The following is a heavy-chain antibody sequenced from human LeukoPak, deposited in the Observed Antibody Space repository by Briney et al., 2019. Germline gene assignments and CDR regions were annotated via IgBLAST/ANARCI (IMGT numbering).Heavy chain of an antibody. V-gene: IGHV1-2*02. CDR1: RYTFTGYY. J-gene: IGHJ4*02. CDR3: ARAPMIVVIFPPRLDF. D-gene: IGHD3-22*01. Sequence: AAVKVSCKTSRYTFTGYYMHWVRPAPAQGLEWMGWIHPNTGGTNYAQKFQGRVTMTSDTSISTAYMELSSLKSDDTAMYYCARAPMIVVIFPPRLDFWGQGTLVTVSS. CDR2: IHPNTGGT.